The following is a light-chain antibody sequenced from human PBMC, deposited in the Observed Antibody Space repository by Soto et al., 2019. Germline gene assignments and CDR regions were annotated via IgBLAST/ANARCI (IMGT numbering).Light chain of an antibody. CDR3: QQYDTLPPT. V-gene: IGKV1-33*01. J-gene: IGKJ3*01. CDR1: QDISNY. Sequence: DIQMTQSPSSLSASVGDRVTITCQASQDISNYLNWYQQKPVKAPKLLMSDASILETGVPSRFSGSGSGTDFTFTISGLQPEDIATYYCQQYDTLPPTCGPGTKVDLK. CDR2: DAS.